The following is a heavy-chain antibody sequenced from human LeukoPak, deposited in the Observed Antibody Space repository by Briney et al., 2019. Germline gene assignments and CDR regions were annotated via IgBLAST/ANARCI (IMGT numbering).Heavy chain of an antibody. CDR3: ATPRPFDY. Sequence: GGSLRLSCTASGFTFSSYEMNWVRQAPGKGLEWVSYISSSGRSPYYAASVKGRFTISRDNAKNSLYLQMNSLRAEDTAVYYCATPRPFDYWGQGTLVTVSS. V-gene: IGHV3-48*03. CDR2: ISSSGRSP. CDR1: GFTFSSYE. J-gene: IGHJ4*02.